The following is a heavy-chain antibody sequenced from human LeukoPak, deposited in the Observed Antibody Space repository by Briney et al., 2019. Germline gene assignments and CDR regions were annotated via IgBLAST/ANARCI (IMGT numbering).Heavy chain of an antibody. CDR1: GYTFTGYY. D-gene: IGHD1-1*01. Sequence: GASVKVSCKASGYTFTGYYMHWVRQAPGQGLEWMGWINPNSGDTNYAQKFQGRVTMTRDTFISTAYMELSRLRSDDTAVYYCARDFTGTTTYWGQGTLVTVSS. CDR3: ARDFTGTTTY. J-gene: IGHJ4*02. CDR2: INPNSGDT. V-gene: IGHV1-2*02.